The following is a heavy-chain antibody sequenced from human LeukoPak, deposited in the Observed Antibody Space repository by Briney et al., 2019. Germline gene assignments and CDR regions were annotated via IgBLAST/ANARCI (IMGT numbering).Heavy chain of an antibody. Sequence: EAGGSLRLSCAASGFTFSSYSMNWVRQAPGKGLEWVSSISSSSSYIYYADSVKGRFTISRDNSKNTLYLQMNSLTAEDTAVYYCARGYGDGYNLDYWGQGTLVTVSS. CDR3: ARGYGDGYNLDY. V-gene: IGHV3-21*01. CDR2: ISSSSSYI. D-gene: IGHD5-24*01. CDR1: GFTFSSYS. J-gene: IGHJ4*02.